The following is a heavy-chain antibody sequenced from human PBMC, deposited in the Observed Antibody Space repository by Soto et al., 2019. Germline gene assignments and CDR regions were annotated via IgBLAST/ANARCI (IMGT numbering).Heavy chain of an antibody. CDR1: GGSISSGGYY. Sequence: QVQLQESGPGLVKASQTLSLTCTVSGGSISSGGYYWSWIRQHPGKGLEWVGYIYKSGTTYYNPSLKSRVTISAAPSKNQFSLKLSSVTAADTAVYSCARDPAPWGQGTLVTVSS. CDR3: ARDPAP. V-gene: IGHV4-31*03. J-gene: IGHJ5*02. CDR2: IYKSGTT.